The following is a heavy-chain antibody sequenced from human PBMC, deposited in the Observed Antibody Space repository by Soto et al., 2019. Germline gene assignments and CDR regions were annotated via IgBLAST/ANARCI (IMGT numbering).Heavy chain of an antibody. CDR3: AKDAGRGGGSAFDC. V-gene: IGHV3-23*01. CDR1: GFIFSNYA. Sequence: EVQLLDSGGGWVQPGGSLRLSCAASGFIFSNYAMSWVRQAPGKGLEWVSAISGSGGDTFYVGSVKGWFTISRDNSKNTLSLQINSLRAEDTAKEYCAKDAGRGGGSAFDCWGQGTLVTVSS. CDR2: ISGSGGDT. J-gene: IGHJ4*02. D-gene: IGHD2-2*01.